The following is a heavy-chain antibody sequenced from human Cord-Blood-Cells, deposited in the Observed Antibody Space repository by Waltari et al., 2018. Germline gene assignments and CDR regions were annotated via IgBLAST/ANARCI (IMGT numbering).Heavy chain of an antibody. CDR1: GGSISSGGYY. CDR3: ARGSRGGDGGDAFDI. V-gene: IGHV4-31*03. J-gene: IGHJ3*02. Sequence: QTLSLTCTVSGGSISSGGYYWSWIRQHPGKGLEWIGYIYYSGSTYYNPSLKSRVTISVDTSKNQFSLKLSSVTAADTAVYYCARGSRGGDGGDAFDIGGQGTMVTVSS. CDR2: IYYSGST. D-gene: IGHD2-21*02.